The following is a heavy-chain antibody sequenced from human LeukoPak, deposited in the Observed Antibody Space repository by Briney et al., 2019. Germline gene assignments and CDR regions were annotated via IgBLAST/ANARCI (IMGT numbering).Heavy chain of an antibody. CDR2: IIPIFGTA. CDR1: GYTFTSYG. V-gene: IGHV1-69*05. J-gene: IGHJ3*02. CDR3: ARKGWGAFDI. Sequence: ASVKVSCKASGYTFTSYGISWVRQAPGQGLEWMGGIIPIFGTANYAQKFQGRVTITTDESTSTAYMELSSLRSEDTAVYYCARKGWGAFDIWGQGTMVTVSS. D-gene: IGHD1-26*01.